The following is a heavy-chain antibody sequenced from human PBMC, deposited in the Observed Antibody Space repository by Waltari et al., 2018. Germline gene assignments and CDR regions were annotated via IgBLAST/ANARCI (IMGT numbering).Heavy chain of an antibody. V-gene: IGHV1-3*04. D-gene: IGHD3-10*01. CDR1: VYIFTRYA. CDR3: ARDSGSGSLHH. J-gene: IGHJ4*02. CDR2: INIGNGNT. Sequence: QVQLVQSGAEVKKPGASVKVSCRASVYIFTRYAIHWVRQAPGQRLEWMGWINIGNGNTRYSQRFQDRVSITRDTSASTAYMDLSSLRSEDTAVYYCARDSGSGSLHHWGQGTLVTVSS.